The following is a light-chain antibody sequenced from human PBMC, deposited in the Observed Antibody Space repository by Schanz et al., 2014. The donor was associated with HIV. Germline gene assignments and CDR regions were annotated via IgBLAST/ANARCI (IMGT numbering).Light chain of an antibody. J-gene: IGLJ3*02. Sequence: QSVLTQPASVSGSPGQSITISCTGTSSDVGAYKSVSWYQQHPGKAPQLMIYDVSNRPSGVPDRFSGSKSGSTASLTISGLQSEDEADYYCCSYARSSWVFGGGTKLTVL. CDR3: CSYARSSWV. CDR2: DVS. CDR1: SSDVGAYKS. V-gene: IGLV2-14*03.